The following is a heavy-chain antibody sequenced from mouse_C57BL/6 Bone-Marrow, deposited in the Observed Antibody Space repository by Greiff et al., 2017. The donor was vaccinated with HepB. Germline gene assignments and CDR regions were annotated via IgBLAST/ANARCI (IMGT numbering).Heavy chain of an antibody. J-gene: IGHJ4*01. Sequence: VQLQQPGAELVRPGTSVKLSCKASGYTFTSYWMHWVKQRPGQGLEWIGVIDPSDSYTNYNQKFKGKATLTVDTYSSTAYMQLSSLTPEDSAVYYSAREVYYCGHGTSLSPSS. CDR2: IDPSDSYT. CDR1: GYTFTSYW. CDR3: AREVYY. V-gene: IGHV1-59*01.